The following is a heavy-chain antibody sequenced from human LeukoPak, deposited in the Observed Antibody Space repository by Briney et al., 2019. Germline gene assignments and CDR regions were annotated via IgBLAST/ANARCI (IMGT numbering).Heavy chain of an antibody. CDR3: ARAIAAWSPIVTSRLGWFDP. CDR2: ISSSSSYI. J-gene: IGHJ5*02. Sequence: GGSLRLSCAASGFTFSSYSMNWVRQAPGKGLEWVSSISSSSSYIYYADSVKGRFTISRDNAKNSLYPQMNSLRAEDTAVYYCARAIAAWSPIVTSRLGWFDPWGQGTLVTVSS. D-gene: IGHD6-6*01. V-gene: IGHV3-21*01. CDR1: GFTFSSYS.